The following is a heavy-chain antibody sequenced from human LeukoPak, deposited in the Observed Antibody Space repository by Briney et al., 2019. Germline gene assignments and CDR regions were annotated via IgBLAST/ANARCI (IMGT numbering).Heavy chain of an antibody. CDR3: AKSIRPTDTNSWYLHFDY. CDR1: GFTFTNAW. V-gene: IGHV3-23*01. D-gene: IGHD6-13*01. J-gene: IGHJ4*02. Sequence: GGSLRLSCEASGFTFTNAWMNWVRQAPGKGLEWVSSIGGLDSSTNYADSVKGRFTISRDNSKNTLFLQMNSLRAEDTAVYYCAKSIRPTDTNSWYLHFDYWGQGALVTVSS. CDR2: IGGLDSST.